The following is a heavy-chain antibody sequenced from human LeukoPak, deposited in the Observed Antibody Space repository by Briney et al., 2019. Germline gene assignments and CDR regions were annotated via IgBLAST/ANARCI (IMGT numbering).Heavy chain of an antibody. CDR2: INHSGST. V-gene: IGHV4-34*01. CDR1: GGSFSGYY. D-gene: IGHD5-18*01. Sequence: SETLSLTCAVYGGSFSGYYWSWIRQPPGKGLEWIGEINHSGSTNYNPSLKSRVTISVDTSKNQFSLKLSSVTAADTAVYYCASTRGYSYGVYFDYWGQGTLVTVSS. J-gene: IGHJ4*02. CDR3: ASTRGYSYGVYFDY.